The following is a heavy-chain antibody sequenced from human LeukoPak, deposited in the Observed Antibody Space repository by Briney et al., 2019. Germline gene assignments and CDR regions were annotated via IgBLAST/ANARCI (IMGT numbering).Heavy chain of an antibody. J-gene: IGHJ6*03. CDR2: IYYSGIT. CDR3: ARHQEGMVRGVLYYMDV. CDR1: GASISNSDRY. Sequence: SETLSLTCTVSGASISNSDRYWGWIRQPPGKGLEWIGSIYYSGITYHNPSLKSRVTISVDTSNNQFSLKMSSVTAADTAVYFCARHQEGMVRGVLYYMDVWGKGTTVIISS. V-gene: IGHV4-39*01. D-gene: IGHD3-10*01.